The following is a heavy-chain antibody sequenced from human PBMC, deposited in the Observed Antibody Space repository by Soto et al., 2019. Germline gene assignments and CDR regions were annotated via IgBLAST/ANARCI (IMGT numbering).Heavy chain of an antibody. Sequence: SVKVSCKASGGTFSSYAISWVRQAPGQGLEWMGGIIPIFGTANYAQKFQGRVTITADESTSTAYMELSSLRSEDTAVYYGARLPPAKKSSFDYWGQGTLVTVSS. D-gene: IGHD2-2*01. V-gene: IGHV1-69*13. CDR1: GGTFSSYA. CDR2: IIPIFGTA. CDR3: ARLPPAKKSSFDY. J-gene: IGHJ4*02.